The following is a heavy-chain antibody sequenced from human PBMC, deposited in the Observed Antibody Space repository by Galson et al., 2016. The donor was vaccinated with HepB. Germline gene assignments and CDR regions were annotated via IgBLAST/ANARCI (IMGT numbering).Heavy chain of an antibody. V-gene: IGHV4-59*08. Sequence: LRLSCAASGFIVSGRYMSWVRQAPGKGLECLGYIDNSGTSRFNPSLKSRVTMSLDTSKNQFSLKVSSVTAADTAVYYCARRSHYDFWSGYYGMDVWGQGTTVTVSS. CDR2: IDNSGTS. J-gene: IGHJ6*02. CDR3: ARRSHYDFWSGYYGMDV. D-gene: IGHD3-3*01. CDR1: GFIVSGRY.